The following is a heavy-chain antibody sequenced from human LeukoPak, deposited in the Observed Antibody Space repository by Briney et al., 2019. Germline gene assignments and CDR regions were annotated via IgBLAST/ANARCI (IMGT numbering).Heavy chain of an antibody. J-gene: IGHJ6*03. Sequence: GRSLRLSCAASGFTFSSYGMSWVRQAPGKGLEWVSAISGSGGSTYYADSVKGRFTISRDNSKNTLYLQMNSLRAEDTALYHCARNKARGVIPYYYYMDVWGKGTTVTISS. V-gene: IGHV3-23*01. D-gene: IGHD3-10*01. CDR2: ISGSGGST. CDR1: GFTFSSYG. CDR3: ARNKARGVIPYYYYMDV.